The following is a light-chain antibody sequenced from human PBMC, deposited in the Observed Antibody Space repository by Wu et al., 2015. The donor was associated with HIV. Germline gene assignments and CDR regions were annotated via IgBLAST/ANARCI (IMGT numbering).Light chain of an antibody. CDR1: QSINSN. J-gene: IGKJ1*01. CDR3: QQYNNWPLWT. V-gene: IGKV3-15*01. CDR2: GAS. Sequence: EIVMTQSPATLSVSPGERATLSCRASQSINSNLAWYQQKPGQPPRLLIYGASTRATGIPARFSGSESGTEFTLTISSIQSEDFALYYCQQYNNWPLWTFGRGTKVEIK.